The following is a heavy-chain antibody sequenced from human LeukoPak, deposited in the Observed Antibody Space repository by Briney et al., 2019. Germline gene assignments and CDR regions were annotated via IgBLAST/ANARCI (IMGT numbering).Heavy chain of an antibody. D-gene: IGHD4-17*01. CDR2: INPKSGGT. CDR3: ARETGEIAYDV. V-gene: IGHV1-2*02. J-gene: IGHJ3*01. CDR1: RHTFTDFY. Sequence: GASVNVSCKASRHTFTDFYMHLLRQAPGQGLEWMGWINPKSGGTRYAQRSQGRVTMTRDTSISTSYMEVSRLIYDDTAGYCFARETGEIAYDVWGEGTIVTVSS.